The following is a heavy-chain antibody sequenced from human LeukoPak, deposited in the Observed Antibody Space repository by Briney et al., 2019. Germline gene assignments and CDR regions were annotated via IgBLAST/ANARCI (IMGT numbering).Heavy chain of an antibody. V-gene: IGHV3-11*01. CDR2: ISSSGNII. CDR1: GLTFSDYY. J-gene: IGHJ4*02. Sequence: PGGSPRLSCAASGLTFSDYYMSWIRQAPGKGLEWVSYISSSGNIIYSADSVKGRFTISRDNAKNSLYLQINSLRAEDTAVYYCARATAADTAMIYFDYWGQGTLVTVSS. CDR3: ARATAADTAMIYFDY. D-gene: IGHD5-18*01.